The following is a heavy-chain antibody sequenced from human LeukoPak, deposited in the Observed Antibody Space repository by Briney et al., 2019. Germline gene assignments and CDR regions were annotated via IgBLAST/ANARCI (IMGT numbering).Heavy chain of an antibody. V-gene: IGHV3-33*01. Sequence: PGGSPRLSCAASGFTFSRYAMHWVRQAPGKGLEGVAIIWYDGSNKNYVDSVKGRFTISRDNGKNTLYLQMNSLRAEDTAVYYCARVDTAMGSLDYWGQGILVTVSS. CDR1: GFTFSRYA. CDR3: ARVDTAMGSLDY. D-gene: IGHD5-18*01. J-gene: IGHJ4*02. CDR2: IWYDGSNK.